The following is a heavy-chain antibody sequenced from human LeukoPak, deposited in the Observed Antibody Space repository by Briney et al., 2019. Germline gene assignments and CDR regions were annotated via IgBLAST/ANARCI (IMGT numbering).Heavy chain of an antibody. D-gene: IGHD3-22*01. V-gene: IGHV3-11*01. CDR3: ARLGRDYYDSSGPRDY. CDR2: ISSSGSTI. Sequence: GGSLRLSCAASGFTFSDYYMSWIRQAPGKGLEWVSYISSSGSTICYADSVKGRFTISRDNAKNSLYLQMNSLRAEDTAVYYCARLGRDYYDSSGPRDYWGQGTLVTVSS. CDR1: GFTFSDYY. J-gene: IGHJ4*02.